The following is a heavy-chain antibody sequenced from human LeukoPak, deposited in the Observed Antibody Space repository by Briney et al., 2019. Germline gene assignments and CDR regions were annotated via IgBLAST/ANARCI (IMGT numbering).Heavy chain of an antibody. CDR2: IYYTGNT. J-gene: IGHJ3*02. CDR3: ARWNYDSSGHRPFDI. Sequence: PSETLSLTCTVSGGSIGNYCWIWIRQPPGKGLEWIGYIYYTGNTNYNPSLKSRVTISVDTSKNQFSLMLSSVTAADTAVYYCARWNYDSSGHRPFDIWGQGTMVTVSS. CDR1: GGSIGNYC. D-gene: IGHD3-22*01. V-gene: IGHV4-59*01.